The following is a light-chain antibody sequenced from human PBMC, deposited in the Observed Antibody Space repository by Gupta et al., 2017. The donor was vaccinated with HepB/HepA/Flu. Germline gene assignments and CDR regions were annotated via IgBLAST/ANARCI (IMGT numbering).Light chain of an antibody. V-gene: IGKV1-39*01. Sequence: DIQMTQSPSSLSASVGDRVTITCRASQNINTYLNWFQQKPGKAPKLLIYAASSLQSGLPSRFTGRGSGTDFSLTISSLQPEDFAIYYCQQSYSAPYNFGQGTILE. CDR3: QQSYSAPYN. CDR1: QNINTY. CDR2: AAS. J-gene: IGKJ2*01.